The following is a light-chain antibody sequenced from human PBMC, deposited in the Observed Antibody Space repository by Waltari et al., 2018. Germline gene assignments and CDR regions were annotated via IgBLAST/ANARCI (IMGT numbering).Light chain of an antibody. CDR3: LQVNSYPFT. V-gene: IGKV1-9*01. Sequence: QLTQSPLSLSASVGDRVTITCRASQGISSYLAWYQQKAGRAPKLLIYGGSTLPNGVPSRFSGSGFGTDFTLTISSLQPEDFATYYCLQVNSYPFTFGPGTTVDIK. CDR1: QGISSY. CDR2: GGS. J-gene: IGKJ3*01.